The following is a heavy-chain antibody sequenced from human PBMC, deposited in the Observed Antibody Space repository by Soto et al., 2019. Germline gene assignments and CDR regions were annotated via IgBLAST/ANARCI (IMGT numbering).Heavy chain of an antibody. V-gene: IGHV4-39*01. CDR2: LYSSGKT. CDR3: TRWNGYGDP. D-gene: IGHD1-1*01. Sequence: SEPLPLTCTVSSGPFRSSGDYWPCIRQPPGKGLEWIGSLYSSGKTYRNPSLKSRVTMSDDTSKNQLSLRLSSVTAADTAVYYCTRWNGYGDPWGQGTLVTVSS. J-gene: IGHJ5*02. CDR1: SGPFRSSGDY.